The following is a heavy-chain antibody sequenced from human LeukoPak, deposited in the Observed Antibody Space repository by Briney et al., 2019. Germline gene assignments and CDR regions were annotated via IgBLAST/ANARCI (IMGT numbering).Heavy chain of an antibody. CDR1: GGSVSSSNYY. D-gene: IGHD2-2*03. CDR3: ARGLGGYCSSTSCAP. CDR2: TYYSGST. Sequence: SETLSLTCSVSGGSVSSSNYYWVWVRQAPGKGLEWIGSTYYSGSTSYNPSVESRITIFVDTSKNQFSLTLTSVTAADAAVYYCARGLGGYCSSTSCAPWGQGTLVTVSS. V-gene: IGHV4-39*02. J-gene: IGHJ5*02.